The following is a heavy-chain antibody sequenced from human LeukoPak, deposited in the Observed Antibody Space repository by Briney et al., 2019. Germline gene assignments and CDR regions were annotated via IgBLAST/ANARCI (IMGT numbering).Heavy chain of an antibody. J-gene: IGHJ6*03. D-gene: IGHD1-7*01. CDR1: GGSISSYY. CDR2: IYTTGST. CDR3: ARDAGTGTTGNYYYYMDV. V-gene: IGHV4-4*07. Sequence: PSETLSLTCTVSGGSISSYYWSWIRQPAEKEREWIGRIYTTGSTNYNPSLESRVTISVDKSNNQFSLKLSSVTAADTAVYYCARDAGTGTTGNYYYYMDVWGKGTTVTVSS.